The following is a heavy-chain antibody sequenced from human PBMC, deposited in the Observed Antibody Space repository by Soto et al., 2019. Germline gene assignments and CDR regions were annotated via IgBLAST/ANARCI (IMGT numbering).Heavy chain of an antibody. CDR1: GYSFSIHW. V-gene: IGHV5-10-1*01. Sequence: GESLKISCNGSGYSFSIHWIIWVRQMPGKGLEWMGNIDPSDSYTKYSPSFQGHVTISTDKSINTAYLQWSSLRASDTAVYYCARRDCSSPSCYLSYYYGMDVWGQGTTVTVSS. CDR3: ARRDCSSPSCYLSYYYGMDV. J-gene: IGHJ6*02. D-gene: IGHD2-2*01. CDR2: IDPSDSYT.